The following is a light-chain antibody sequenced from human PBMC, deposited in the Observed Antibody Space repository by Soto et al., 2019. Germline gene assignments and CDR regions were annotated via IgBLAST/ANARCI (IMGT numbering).Light chain of an antibody. CDR3: QQRRSWQVT. CDR1: QSINTY. Sequence: EVVLTQSPGTLSLSPGEGATLSCRASQSINTYLAWYQQKPGQAPRLLIYDASKRATGIPARFSGSGSGTNFTLTISSLEPEDFAVYYCQQRRSWQVTFGQGTRLEI. V-gene: IGKV3D-11*02. J-gene: IGKJ5*01. CDR2: DAS.